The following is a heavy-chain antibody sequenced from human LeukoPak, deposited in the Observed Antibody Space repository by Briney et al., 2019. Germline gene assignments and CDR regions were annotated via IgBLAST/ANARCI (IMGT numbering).Heavy chain of an antibody. J-gene: IGHJ4*02. CDR3: ATGGNSLAY. V-gene: IGHV3-48*03. Sequence: GRSLRLSCAASGFTFSSYEMNWVRQAPGKGLEWISTISSSGSNIYHADSVKGRFTISRDNAKKSLSLQMNSLSAEDTAVYYCATGGNSLAYWGQGTLVTVSS. CDR2: ISSSGSNI. CDR1: GFTFSSYE. D-gene: IGHD1-26*01.